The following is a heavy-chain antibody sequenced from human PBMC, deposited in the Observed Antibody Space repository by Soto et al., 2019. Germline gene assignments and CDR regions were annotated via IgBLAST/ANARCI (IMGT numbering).Heavy chain of an antibody. Sequence: SETLSLTCAVSGGSISSGGYSWSWIRQPPGKGLEWIGYIYHSGSTYYNPSLKSRVTISVDTSKNQFSLKLSSVTAADTAVYYCARLGYCSGGSCYSTRRFYGMDVWGQGTTVTVSS. CDR3: ARLGYCSGGSCYSTRRFYGMDV. CDR1: GGSISSGGYS. V-gene: IGHV4-30-2*01. J-gene: IGHJ6*02. D-gene: IGHD2-15*01. CDR2: IYHSGST.